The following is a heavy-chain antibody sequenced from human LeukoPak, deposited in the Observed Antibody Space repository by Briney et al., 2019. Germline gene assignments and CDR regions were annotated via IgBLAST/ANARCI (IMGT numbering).Heavy chain of an antibody. CDR3: ARDGPAQMVEFDY. V-gene: IGHV1-2*02. D-gene: IGHD3-10*01. CDR2: IYPNNGAT. CDR1: GYTFSGTGWY. Sequence: ASVTVSCKASGYTFSGTGWYLYWLRQAPGQGLECMGCIYPNNGATAYAQKLQGRVAMTRETSISTAYMELRRLRPDDTAVYYCARDGPAQMVEFDYWGQGTLVTVSS. J-gene: IGHJ4*02.